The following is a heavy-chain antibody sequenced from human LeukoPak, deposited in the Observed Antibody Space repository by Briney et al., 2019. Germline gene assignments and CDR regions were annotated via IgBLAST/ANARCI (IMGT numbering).Heavy chain of an antibody. D-gene: IGHD3-16*02. V-gene: IGHV1-18*01. CDR1: GYTFTSYS. CDR3: AKEAEIWGSFRYYNH. CDR2: ISPYNDNT. J-gene: IGHJ5*02. Sequence: ASVTFSCKASGYTFTSYSINWVRQAPGQGLDWMGWISPYNDNTDSAEKFRGRVTMTTDTARTTIYMELTSLRSDDTAVYYCAKEAEIWGSFRYYNHWGQGTLVTVSS.